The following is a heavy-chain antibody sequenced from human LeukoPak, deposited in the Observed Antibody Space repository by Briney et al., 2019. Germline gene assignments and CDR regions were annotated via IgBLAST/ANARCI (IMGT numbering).Heavy chain of an antibody. J-gene: IGHJ4*02. CDR2: IYPGDFDT. D-gene: IGHD2-2*01. Sequence: GESLKISCKGSGYSFPTYWIGWVRQMPGKGLEWMGIIYPGDFDTRYNPSFQGQVTFSVDRSLSTAYLHWSSLKTSDTAIYYCAGLKIVPTAVAHWGQGTLVSVSP. CDR1: GYSFPTYW. CDR3: AGLKIVPTAVAH. V-gene: IGHV5-51*01.